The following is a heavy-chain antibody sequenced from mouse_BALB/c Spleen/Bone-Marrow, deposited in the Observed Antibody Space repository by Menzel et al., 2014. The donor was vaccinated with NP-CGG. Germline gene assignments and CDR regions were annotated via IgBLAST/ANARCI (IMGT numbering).Heavy chain of an antibody. J-gene: IGHJ4*01. Sequence: EVKLVESGGGLVQPGGSRKLSCAASGFTFSDYGMAWVRQAPGKGPEWDAFISNLAYSIYYADTVTGRFTISRGNAKNTLYLEMSSLRSEDTAMYYCARGGKIYYAMDYWGQGTSVTVSS. CDR1: GFTFSDYG. CDR2: ISNLAYSI. CDR3: ARGGKIYYAMDY. V-gene: IGHV5-15*02.